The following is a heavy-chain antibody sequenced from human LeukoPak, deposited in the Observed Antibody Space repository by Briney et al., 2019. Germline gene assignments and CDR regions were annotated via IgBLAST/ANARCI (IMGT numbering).Heavy chain of an antibody. CDR3: ARAPSSPYSSSAWFDP. J-gene: IGHJ5*02. CDR1: GGSISSYY. Sequence: PSETLSLTCTVSGGSISSYYWSWIRQPPGKGLEWIGYIYYSGSTNYSPSLKSRVTISVDTSKNQFSLKLSSVTAADTAVYFCARAPSSPYSSSAWFDPWGQGTLVTVSS. V-gene: IGHV4-59*01. D-gene: IGHD6-6*01. CDR2: IYYSGST.